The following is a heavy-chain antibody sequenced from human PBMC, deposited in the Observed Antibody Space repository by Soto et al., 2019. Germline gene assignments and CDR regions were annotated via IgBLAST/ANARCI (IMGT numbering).Heavy chain of an antibody. CDR2: INTNSGAT. CDR1: GYTFTGYY. D-gene: IGHD1-26*01. V-gene: IGHV1-2*04. Sequence: QVQLVQSGAEVKKPGASMKVSCKASGYTFTGYYIQWVRQAPGQGLEWMGWINTNSGATKYAQKFQGWVIMTRDTSISTAYMELSRLKSDDTAVYYCARDLLGGPAYYYMDVWGKGTTVTVSS. CDR3: ARDLLGGPAYYYMDV. J-gene: IGHJ6*03.